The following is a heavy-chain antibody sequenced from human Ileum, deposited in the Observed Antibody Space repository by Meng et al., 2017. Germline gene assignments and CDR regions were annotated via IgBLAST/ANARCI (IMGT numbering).Heavy chain of an antibody. CDR3: AHRRPGLVAPPFDY. V-gene: IGHV2-5*02. D-gene: IGHD2-15*01. CDR2: IYWDDDK. CDR1: VFSLSTSGVG. Sequence: HITLKGSDPTPEKPPPTLTLTCTCSVFSLSTSGVGVCWIRQPPGKALGWLALIYWDDDKRYSPSVKSRLTMSRDTSKNQVVLTLTDTDPVDTATYFCAHRRPGLVAPPFDYWGQGSLVTVSS. J-gene: IGHJ4*02.